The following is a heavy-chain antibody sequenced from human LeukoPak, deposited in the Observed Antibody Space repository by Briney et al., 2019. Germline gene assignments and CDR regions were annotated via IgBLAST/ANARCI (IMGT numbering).Heavy chain of an antibody. CDR3: AKDGVTIGRNYYYYYGMDV. J-gene: IGHJ6*02. D-gene: IGHD3-3*01. CDR2: ISGSGGST. Sequence: PGGSLRLSCAASGFTFSSYAMSWVRQAPGKGLEWVSAISGSGGSTYYADSVKGRFTISRDNSKNTLCLQMNSLRAEDTAVYYCAKDGVTIGRNYYYYYGMDVWGQGTTVTVSS. CDR1: GFTFSSYA. V-gene: IGHV3-23*01.